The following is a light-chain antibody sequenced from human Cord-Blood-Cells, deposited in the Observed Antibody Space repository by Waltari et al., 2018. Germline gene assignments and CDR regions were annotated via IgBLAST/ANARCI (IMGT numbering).Light chain of an antibody. CDR3: QQRSKWPPT. CDR1: QSVSSY. J-gene: IGKJ5*01. V-gene: IGKV3-11*01. Sequence: EIVLTQSPATLSLSPGERATLSGRASQSVSSYLAWYEQKPGQAPGLLSYDASNRATGIPARFSGSGSGADLTLTISSLEPEDFAVYYCQQRSKWPPTFGQGTRLGIK. CDR2: DAS.